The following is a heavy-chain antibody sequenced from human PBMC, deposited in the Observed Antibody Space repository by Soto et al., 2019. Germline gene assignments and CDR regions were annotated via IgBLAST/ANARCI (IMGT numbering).Heavy chain of an antibody. V-gene: IGHV4-4*07. J-gene: IGHJ6*02. CDR3: AGARDSYYYYYGMDV. Sequence: SDTLYLTSTVSGGSISSYYWSWIRQPAGKGLEWIGRIYTSGSTNYNPSLKSRVTMSVDTSKNQFSLKLSSVTAADTAVYYCAGARDSYYYYYGMDVWGQGTTVTVYS. D-gene: IGHD2-15*01. CDR1: GGSISSYY. CDR2: IYTSGST.